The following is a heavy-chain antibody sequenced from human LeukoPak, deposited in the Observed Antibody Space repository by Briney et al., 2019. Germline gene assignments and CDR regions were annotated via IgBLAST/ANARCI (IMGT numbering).Heavy chain of an antibody. CDR2: IYSGGST. Sequence: GGSLILSCAASGFTVSSNYMSWVRQAPGKGLEWVSVIYSGGSTYYADSVKGRFTISRDNSKNTLYLQMNSLRAEDTAVYYCAILKYYYDSSGYRGNRFDPWGQGTLVTVSS. CDR1: GFTVSSNY. J-gene: IGHJ5*02. CDR3: AILKYYYDSSGYRGNRFDP. V-gene: IGHV3-53*01. D-gene: IGHD3-22*01.